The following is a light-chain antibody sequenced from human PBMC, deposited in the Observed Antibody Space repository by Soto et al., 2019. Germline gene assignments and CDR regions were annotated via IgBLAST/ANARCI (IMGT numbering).Light chain of an antibody. CDR1: QSVSSSY. J-gene: IGKJ1*01. CDR2: GAS. CDR3: QQYGSSQET. V-gene: IGKV3-20*01. Sequence: EIVLNQSPGTLSLSPGERATLSCRASQSVSSSYLAWYQQKPGQAPRLLIYGASSRATGIPDRFSGSGSGTDFTLTISRLEPEDFAVYYCQQYGSSQETFGQGTKVDIK.